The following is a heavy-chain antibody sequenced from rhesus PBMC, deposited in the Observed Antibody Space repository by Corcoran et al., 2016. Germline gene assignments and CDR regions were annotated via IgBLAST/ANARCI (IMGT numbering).Heavy chain of an antibody. D-gene: IGHD6-13*01. V-gene: IGHV1S9*01. CDR2: NKPAKGNT. Sequence: QVQLVQSGAEVKKPGASVKLSCKASGYTFTSSYINWVRQAPEKVLDWMERNKPAKGNTGDAQKLQGRVTMTRDTSTSTAYMELNSLRSEDTAVYYWARGSSWSEHWGQGVLVTVSS. J-gene: IGHJ4*01. CDR3: ARGSSWSEH. CDR1: GYTFTSSY.